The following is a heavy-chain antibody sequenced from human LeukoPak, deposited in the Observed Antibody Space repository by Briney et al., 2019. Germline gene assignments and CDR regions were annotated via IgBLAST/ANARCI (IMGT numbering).Heavy chain of an antibody. J-gene: IGHJ3*02. Sequence: GGSLRLSCAASGFTFSDYYMSWIRQTPGKGLEWVSYISSSSSTIYYADSVRGRFTISRDNAKNTLYMQMNSLRAEDTAVYYCARDRVAGTNDAFDIWGQGTMVTVSS. D-gene: IGHD6-19*01. CDR3: ARDRVAGTNDAFDI. V-gene: IGHV3-11*04. CDR1: GFTFSDYY. CDR2: ISSSSSTI.